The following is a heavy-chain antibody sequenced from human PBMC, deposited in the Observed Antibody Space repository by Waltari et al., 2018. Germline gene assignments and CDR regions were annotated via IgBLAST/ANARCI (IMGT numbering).Heavy chain of an antibody. V-gene: IGHV5-51*01. D-gene: IGHD3-9*01. CDR2: LSPGDAVT. CDR3: ARHGRPGLRRVDWSNP. Sequence: EVQLVQSGAEVKKPGDSLKISCKGSGYSFANYWIGWVRQMPGKGLEWMGILSPGDAVTRYSPAFQGQVTSSVDKSSSTAYLQWSSLKASDSAMYYCARHGRPGLRRVDWSNPWGQGTLVTVSS. CDR1: GYSFANYW. J-gene: IGHJ5*02.